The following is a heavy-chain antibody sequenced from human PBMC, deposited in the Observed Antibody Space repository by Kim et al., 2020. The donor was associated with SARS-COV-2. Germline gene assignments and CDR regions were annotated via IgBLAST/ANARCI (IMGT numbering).Heavy chain of an antibody. Sequence: SETLSLTCTVSGASITSYHWSWIRQSPGKRLEWIGYIFYSDTPSYNPSLKSRVTISVDTSKNQFSLKLSSVTAADTAVYYCSRPYPTRPWYFDLWGRGTL. J-gene: IGHJ2*01. CDR2: IFYSDTP. CDR3: SRPYPTRPWYFDL. CDR1: GASITSYH. V-gene: IGHV4-59*08. D-gene: IGHD1-26*01.